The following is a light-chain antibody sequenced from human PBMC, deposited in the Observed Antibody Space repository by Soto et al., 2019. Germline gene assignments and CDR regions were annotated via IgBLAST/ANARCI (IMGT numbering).Light chain of an antibody. CDR2: GAS. CDR3: QQFGSSIPHT. CDR1: QVIGSRY. V-gene: IGKV3-20*01. Sequence: EIVMTQSPGTLSLSPGERATIACRASQVIGSRYLAWYHQKSGQAPRLLIYGASTRATGIPARFSGSGSGTDFTLTLSRLEPEDFGVYYCQQFGSSIPHTFGQGTKLEIK. J-gene: IGKJ2*01.